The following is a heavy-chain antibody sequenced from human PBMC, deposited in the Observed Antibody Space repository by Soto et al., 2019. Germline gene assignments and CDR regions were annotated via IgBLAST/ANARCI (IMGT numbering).Heavy chain of an antibody. Sequence: QVQLVQSGAEVKKPGSSVKVSCKASGGTFSSYTISWVRQAPGQGLEWMGRIIPILGIANYAQKFQGRVTITADKSTSTGYMELSSLRSEDTAVYYCAGDSTRSSCWDYWGQGTLVTVSS. D-gene: IGHD6-19*01. CDR2: IIPILGIA. V-gene: IGHV1-69*08. J-gene: IGHJ4*02. CDR1: GGTFSSYT. CDR3: AGDSTRSSCWDY.